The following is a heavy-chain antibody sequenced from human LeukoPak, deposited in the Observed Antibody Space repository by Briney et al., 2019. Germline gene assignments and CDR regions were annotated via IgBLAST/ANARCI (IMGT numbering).Heavy chain of an antibody. J-gene: IGHJ5*02. CDR3: ARDPIGSGSFDP. CDR2: INHSGST. V-gene: IGHV4-34*01. Sequence: PSETLSLTCAVYGGSFSGYYWSWIRQPPGKGLEWIGEINHSGSTNYNPSLKSRVTISVDTSKNQFSLKLSSVTAADTAVYYCARDPIGSGSFDPWGQGTLVTVSS. CDR1: GGSFSGYY. D-gene: IGHD3-10*01.